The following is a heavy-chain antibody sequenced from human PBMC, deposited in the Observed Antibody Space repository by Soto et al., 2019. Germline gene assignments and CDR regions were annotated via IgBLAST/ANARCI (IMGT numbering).Heavy chain of an antibody. CDR2: INHSGST. J-gene: IGHJ4*02. CDR3: ARVAPGYSSSSHLGYFDY. CDR1: GGSFSGDY. V-gene: IGHV4-34*01. D-gene: IGHD6-6*01. Sequence: QVQLQQWGAGLLKPSETLSLTCAVYGGSFSGDYWSWIRQPPGKGLEWIGEINHSGSTNYNPSLKSRVTISVDTSKNQFSLKLSSVTAADTAVYYCARVAPGYSSSSHLGYFDYWGQGTLVTVSS.